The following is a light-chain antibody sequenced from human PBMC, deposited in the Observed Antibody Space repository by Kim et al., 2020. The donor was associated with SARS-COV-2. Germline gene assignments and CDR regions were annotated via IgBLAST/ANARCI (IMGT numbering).Light chain of an antibody. CDR2: DAS. Sequence: DIQMTQSPSSLSASVGDRVTITCQASQGISNFLNWYQQKPGKAPKLLIYDASNLETGVPSRFSGSGSGTDFNLTISSLQPEDIAIYHSKPYGNLLKVTLGQGTPLEIK. CDR1: QGISNF. CDR3: KPYGNLLKVT. J-gene: IGKJ5*01. V-gene: IGKV1-33*01.